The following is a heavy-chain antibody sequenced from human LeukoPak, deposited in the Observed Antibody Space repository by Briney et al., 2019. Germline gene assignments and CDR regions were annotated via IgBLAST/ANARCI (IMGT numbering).Heavy chain of an antibody. Sequence: WETLSLTCAVSGYSISSGYYWGWIRQPPGKGLEWIGSIYHSGSTYYNPSLKSRVTISVDTSKNQFSLKLSSVTAADTAVYYCASGGLAVAVSPYYFDYWGQGTLVTVSS. CDR2: IYHSGST. CDR1: GYSISSGYY. J-gene: IGHJ4*02. CDR3: ASGGLAVAVSPYYFDY. D-gene: IGHD6-19*01. V-gene: IGHV4-38-2*01.